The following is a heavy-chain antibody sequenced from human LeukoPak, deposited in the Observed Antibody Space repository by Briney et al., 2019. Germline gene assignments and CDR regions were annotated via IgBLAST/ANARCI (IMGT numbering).Heavy chain of an antibody. CDR2: VNRDGSET. Sequence: GGSLRLSCAASGFTFSSYAMHWVRQAPGKGPEWVANVNRDGSETYYLDSVKGRFTISKDNAKNSLYLQMNSLRAEDTALYHCARNNGMDVWGQGTTVIVSS. CDR3: ARNNGMDV. V-gene: IGHV3-7*03. J-gene: IGHJ6*02. CDR1: GFTFSSYA.